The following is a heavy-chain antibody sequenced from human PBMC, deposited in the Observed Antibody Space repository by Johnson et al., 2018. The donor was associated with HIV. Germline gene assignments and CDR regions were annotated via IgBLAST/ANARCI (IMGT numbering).Heavy chain of an antibody. CDR1: GFTFSSYG. Sequence: QVQLVESGGGVVQPGRSLRLSCAASGFTFSSYGIHWVRQAPGKGLEWVAVIWYDGSNKYYADSVKGRFTISRDNSKNTLYLQMNSLRAEDTAVYYCASPWGRYSISSLDTFDIWGQGTMVTVSS. V-gene: IGHV3-30*19. D-gene: IGHD6-6*01. J-gene: IGHJ3*02. CDR2: IWYDGSNK. CDR3: ASPWGRYSISSLDTFDI.